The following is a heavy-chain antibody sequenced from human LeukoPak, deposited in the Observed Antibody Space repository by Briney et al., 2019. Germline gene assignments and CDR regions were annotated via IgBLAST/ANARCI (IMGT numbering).Heavy chain of an antibody. CDR1: GFTFSSYS. Sequence: GGSLRLSCAASGFTFSSYSMNWVRQAPGKGLEWVSSISSSSSYIYYADSVKGRFTISRDNAKNSLYLQMNSLRAEDTAVYYCARESSPGYYGMDVWGQGTTVTVSS. CDR3: ARESSPGYYGMDV. V-gene: IGHV3-21*01. CDR2: ISSSSSYI. J-gene: IGHJ6*02.